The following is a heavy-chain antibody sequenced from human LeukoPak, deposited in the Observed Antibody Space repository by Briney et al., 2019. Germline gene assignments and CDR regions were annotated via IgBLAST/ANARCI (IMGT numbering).Heavy chain of an antibody. Sequence: PSETLSLTCTVSGGSISSQYWCWIRQPPGKGLEWIGYIYSIGNTKYNPSLKSRVTISVDTSNNKFSLNLTSVTAADTAVYFYARERTGFGECDSWGQGTLVTVSS. J-gene: IGHJ4*02. D-gene: IGHD3-10*01. CDR1: GGSISSQY. V-gene: IGHV4-59*11. CDR2: IYSIGNT. CDR3: ARERTGFGECDS.